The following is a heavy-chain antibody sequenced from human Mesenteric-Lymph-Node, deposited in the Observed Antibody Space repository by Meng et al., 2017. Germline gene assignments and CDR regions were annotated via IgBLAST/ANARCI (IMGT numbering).Heavy chain of an antibody. Sequence: VQLQESGPGLVKPSQTLSFTCTVSGRSISSGGHSWSWIRQHPGKGLEWIAYIYYSGSTYYNPSLKSRVILSVDTSKNQFSLKLSSVTAADTAVYYCARVDSSGYFLDYWDQGTLVTVSS. CDR1: GRSISSGGHS. CDR3: ARVDSSGYFLDY. D-gene: IGHD3-22*01. V-gene: IGHV4-31*03. J-gene: IGHJ4*01. CDR2: IYYSGST.